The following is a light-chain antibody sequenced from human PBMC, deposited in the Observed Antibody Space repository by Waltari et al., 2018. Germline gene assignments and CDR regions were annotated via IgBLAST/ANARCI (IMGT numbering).Light chain of an antibody. CDR3: QQYLTFPYT. CDR1: QDIGSS. V-gene: IGKV1D-8*01. CDR2: AAS. J-gene: IGKJ2*01. Sequence: ISMTQSPSFLSASTGDRVTISCRVSQDIGSSLAWYQQKPGKAPDLLIFAASTLKSGVPSRFSGSGSGTDFTLTISRMQSEDCATYYCQQYLTFPYTFGQGTKLEI.